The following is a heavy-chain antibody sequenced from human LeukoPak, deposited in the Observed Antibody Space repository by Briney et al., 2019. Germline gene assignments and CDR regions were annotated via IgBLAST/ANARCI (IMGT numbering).Heavy chain of an antibody. CDR2: IKQDGSEK. J-gene: IGHJ4*02. D-gene: IGHD4-23*01. V-gene: IGHV3-7*01. CDR3: AKGLRWNDY. Sequence: GGSLRLSCAVSGFTFTSYWMSWVRQAPGKGLEWVANIKQDGSEKYYVDSVKGRFTISRDNAKNSLDLQMNSLRVEDTAVYYCAKGLRWNDYRGQGTLVTVSS. CDR1: GFTFTSYW.